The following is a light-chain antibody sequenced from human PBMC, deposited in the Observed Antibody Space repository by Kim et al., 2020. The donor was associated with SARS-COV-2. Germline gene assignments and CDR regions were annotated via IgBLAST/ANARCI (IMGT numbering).Light chain of an antibody. CDR2: QDS. CDR3: QAWDSSTVWV. Sequence: SYELTQPPSVSVSPGQTASITCSGDKLGDKYACWYQQKPGQSPVLVIYQDSKRPSGIPDRFSGSNSGNTATLTISGTQAMDEADYYCQAWDSSTVWVFGGGTQLTVL. V-gene: IGLV3-1*01. CDR1: KLGDKY. J-gene: IGLJ3*02.